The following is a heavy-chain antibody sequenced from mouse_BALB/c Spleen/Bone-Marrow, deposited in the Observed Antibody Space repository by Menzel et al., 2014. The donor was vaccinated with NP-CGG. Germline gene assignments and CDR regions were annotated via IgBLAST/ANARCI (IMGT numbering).Heavy chain of an antibody. D-gene: IGHD1-1*01. CDR3: ANYYGSTWFAY. J-gene: IGHJ3*01. Sequence: EVMLVESGGGLVKPGGSLKLSCAASGFTFSDYYMYWVRQTPEKRLEWVATISDGSNYTYYPDSVKGRFTISRDNAKNNLYLQMSSLKSEDTAMYYCANYYGSTWFAYWGQGTLVTVSA. CDR2: ISDGSNYT. V-gene: IGHV5-4*02. CDR1: GFTFSDYY.